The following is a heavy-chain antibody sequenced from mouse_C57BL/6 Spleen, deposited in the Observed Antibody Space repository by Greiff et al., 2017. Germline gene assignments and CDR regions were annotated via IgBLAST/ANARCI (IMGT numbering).Heavy chain of an antibody. CDR2: IYPGDGDT. CDR3: ARDLTGTAWFAY. D-gene: IGHD4-1*01. Sequence: VQLQQSGAELVKPGASVKISCKASGYAFSSYWMHWVKQRPGKGLEWIGQIYPGDGDTNYNGKFKGQATLTADKSSSTAYMQLGSLTSGDSAVYVCARDLTGTAWFAYWGQGTLVTVSA. CDR1: GYAFSSYW. J-gene: IGHJ3*01. V-gene: IGHV1-80*01.